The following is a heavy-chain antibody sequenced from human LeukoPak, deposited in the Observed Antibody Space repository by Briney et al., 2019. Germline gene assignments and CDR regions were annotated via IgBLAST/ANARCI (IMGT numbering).Heavy chain of an antibody. CDR3: ARDPYGSGPDSYYYYYGMDV. CDR1: GYTFTSYD. D-gene: IGHD3-10*01. CDR2: ISAYNGNT. Sequence: GASVKVSCKASGYTFTSYDISWVRQAPGQGLEWMGWISAYNGNTNYAQKLQGRVTMTTDTSTSTAYMELRSLRSDDTAVYYCARDPYGSGPDSYYYYYGMDVWGQGTTVTVSS. V-gene: IGHV1-18*01. J-gene: IGHJ6*02.